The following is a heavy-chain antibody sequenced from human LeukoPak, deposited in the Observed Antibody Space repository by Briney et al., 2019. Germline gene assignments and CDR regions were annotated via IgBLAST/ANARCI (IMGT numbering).Heavy chain of an antibody. J-gene: IGHJ6*03. Sequence: GGSLRLSCAASGFTVSSNYMSWVRQAPGKGLEWVSVIYSGGSTYYADSVKGRLTISRDNSKNTLYLQMNSLRAEDTAVYYCARDLTGGSRYYFYYMDVWGKGTTVTISS. CDR3: ARDLTGGSRYYFYYMDV. D-gene: IGHD2-8*02. V-gene: IGHV3-66*01. CDR1: GFTVSSNY. CDR2: IYSGGST.